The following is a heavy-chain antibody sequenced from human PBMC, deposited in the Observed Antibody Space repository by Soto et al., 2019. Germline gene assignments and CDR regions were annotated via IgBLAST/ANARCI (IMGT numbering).Heavy chain of an antibody. J-gene: IGHJ6*02. Sequence: GSLRLSCAASGFTFSSYAMSWVRQAPGKGLEWVSAISGSGGSTYYADSVKGRFTISRDNSKNTLYLQMNSLRAEDTAVYYCAKDSFPSYYYGMDVWGQGTTVTVSS. V-gene: IGHV3-23*01. CDR2: ISGSGGST. CDR1: GFTFSSYA. CDR3: AKDSFPSYYYGMDV.